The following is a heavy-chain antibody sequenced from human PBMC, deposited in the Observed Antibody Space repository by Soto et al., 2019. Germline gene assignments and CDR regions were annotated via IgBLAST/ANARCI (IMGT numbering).Heavy chain of an antibody. V-gene: IGHV1-46*01. J-gene: IGHJ5*02. CDR3: AGANRSSFNFDTSRASFDP. CDR1: GSTFTPYY. D-gene: IGHD3-22*01. Sequence: VASVKVSCKASGSTFTPYYIHWVRQAPGQGLEWMGIISPSGGGTSYAPKFQGRVTLTRDTSTNRVYMELRSLRSEDTAVYYCAGANRSSFNFDTSRASFDPWGQGNMVTVSS. CDR2: ISPSGGGT.